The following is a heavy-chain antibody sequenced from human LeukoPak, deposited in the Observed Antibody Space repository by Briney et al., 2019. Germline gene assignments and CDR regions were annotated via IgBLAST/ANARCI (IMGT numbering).Heavy chain of an antibody. Sequence: GGSLRLSCAASGFTFDDYAMHWVRQAPGKGLEWVSLISGDGGSTYYADSVKGRYTISRDNSKNSLYLQMNSLRTEDTALYYCAKDYYDSSGYMVHFDYWGQGTLVTVSS. D-gene: IGHD3-22*01. V-gene: IGHV3-43*02. CDR1: GFTFDDYA. CDR2: ISGDGGST. CDR3: AKDYYDSSGYMVHFDY. J-gene: IGHJ4*02.